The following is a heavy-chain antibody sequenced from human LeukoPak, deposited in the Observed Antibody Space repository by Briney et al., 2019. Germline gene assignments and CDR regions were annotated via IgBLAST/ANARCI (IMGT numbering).Heavy chain of an antibody. CDR1: EFTFSDHY. Sequence: GGSLRLSCAASEFTFSDHYMDWARRAPGKGREWVGRTRNKANSYTTEYAASVKGRFTISRDDSKNSLYLQMNSLKTEDTAVYYCARESDDYDFWSGYPTYYYYYMDVWGKGTTVTVSS. CDR3: ARESDDYDFWSGYPTYYYYYMDV. V-gene: IGHV3-72*01. CDR2: TRNKANSYTT. J-gene: IGHJ6*03. D-gene: IGHD3-3*01.